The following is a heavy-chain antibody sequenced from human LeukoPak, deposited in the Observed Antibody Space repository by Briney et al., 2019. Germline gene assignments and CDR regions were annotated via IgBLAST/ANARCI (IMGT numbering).Heavy chain of an antibody. D-gene: IGHD3-16*01. CDR1: GFTFSSYA. CDR3: AKPRPGVGGGYSFDS. V-gene: IGHV3-23*01. CDR2: ISGGGGST. Sequence: GGSLRLSCAASGFTFSSYAMSWVRQVPGKGLEWVSLISGGGGSTYYADSVKGRFTISRDDSKNTLFLQMNSLRAEDTAVYSCAKPRPGVGGGYSFDSWGQGPRVTVSS. J-gene: IGHJ4*02.